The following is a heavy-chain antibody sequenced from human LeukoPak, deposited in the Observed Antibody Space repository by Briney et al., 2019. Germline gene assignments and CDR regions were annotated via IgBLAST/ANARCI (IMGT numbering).Heavy chain of an antibody. V-gene: IGHV4-39*01. CDR1: GGSISSSSAY. CDR3: VSPRGFSYGYFDY. Sequence: SETLSLTCTVSGGSISSSSAYWGWIREPPGKGLEWIGSIYYSKNTYYNPSLKSRVTISADTSKNQFSLTLGSVSATDTAVYYCVSPRGFSYGYFDYWGQGTLVTVSS. J-gene: IGHJ4*02. D-gene: IGHD5-18*01. CDR2: IYYSKNT.